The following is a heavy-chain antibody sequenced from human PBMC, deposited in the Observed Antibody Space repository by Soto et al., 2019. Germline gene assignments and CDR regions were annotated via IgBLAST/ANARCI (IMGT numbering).Heavy chain of an antibody. J-gene: IGHJ4*02. CDR3: ARGGQDFWSGPFDY. D-gene: IGHD3-3*01. CDR2: IDNSGST. Sequence: SETLSLTCTVSGGSISNYFCNWIRQPAGKGLEWIGRIDNSGSTNYNPSLKSRITMSADTSRDQFSLKLNSVTAADTAVYYCARGGQDFWSGPFDYWGQGALVTVSS. CDR1: GGSISNYF. V-gene: IGHV4-4*07.